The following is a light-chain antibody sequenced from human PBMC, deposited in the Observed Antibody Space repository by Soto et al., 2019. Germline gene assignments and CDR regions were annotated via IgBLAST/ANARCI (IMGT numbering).Light chain of an antibody. V-gene: IGKV1-5*03. J-gene: IGKJ2*01. Sequence: DIQMTQSPATLAASVGDRVTITCRASRSINNWLAWYQHKPGKAPRLLIYKASSLENAVPSRFSGGVSGTEFTLTISSLQPDDFATYYCLQYSSDLSTFGQGTKLEIK. CDR3: LQYSSDLST. CDR1: RSINNW. CDR2: KAS.